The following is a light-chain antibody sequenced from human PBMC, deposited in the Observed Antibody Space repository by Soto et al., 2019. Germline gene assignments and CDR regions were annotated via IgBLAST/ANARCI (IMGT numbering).Light chain of an antibody. Sequence: ETVMTQSPATLPVSPGERATLSCRASQSVDSDLAWYQLKPGQGPRLLIYGATTRATGIPVRFSASGSGTEFTLTISSLQSEDSALYYCQQYNNWPPLTFGGGTKVEI. CDR1: QSVDSD. J-gene: IGKJ4*01. V-gene: IGKV3-15*01. CDR2: GAT. CDR3: QQYNNWPPLT.